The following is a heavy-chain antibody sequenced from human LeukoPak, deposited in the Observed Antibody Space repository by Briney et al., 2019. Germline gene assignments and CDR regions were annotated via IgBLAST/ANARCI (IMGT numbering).Heavy chain of an antibody. CDR3: AKHLMVRGVYYYYMDV. CDR1: GFTFSSYG. Sequence: GGSLRLSCAASGFTFSSYGMSWVRQAPGKGLEWVSAISGSGGSTYYADSVKGRFTISRDNSKNTLYLQMNSLRAEGTAVYYCAKHLMVRGVYYYYMDVWGKGTTVTISS. J-gene: IGHJ6*03. D-gene: IGHD5-18*01. V-gene: IGHV3-23*01. CDR2: ISGSGGST.